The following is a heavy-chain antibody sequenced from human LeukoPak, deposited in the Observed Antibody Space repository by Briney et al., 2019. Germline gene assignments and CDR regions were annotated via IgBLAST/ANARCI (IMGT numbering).Heavy chain of an antibody. J-gene: IGHJ4*02. CDR2: ISSSGSTI. D-gene: IGHD3-3*01. CDR1: GFTFSDYY. CDR3: ASARIFYDFWSGYYRACRERADRVWDDY. V-gene: IGHV3-11*04. Sequence: GGSLRLSCAASGFTFSDYYMSWIRQAAGKGLEWVSYISSSGSTIYYADSVKGRFTISRDNAKNSLYLQMNSLRAEDTAVYYCASARIFYDFWSGYYRACRERADRVWDDYWGQGTLVTVSS.